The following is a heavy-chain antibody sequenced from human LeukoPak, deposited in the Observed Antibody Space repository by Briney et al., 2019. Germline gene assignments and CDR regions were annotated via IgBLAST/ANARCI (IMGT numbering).Heavy chain of an antibody. J-gene: IGHJ4*02. Sequence: PGRSLRLSCAASGFTFSSYAMDWVRQAPGKGLEWVAVISYDGSNKYYADSVKGRFTISRDNSKNTLYLQMNSLRAEDTAVYYCARDHYYDSSGYSPDYWGQGTLVTVSS. CDR2: ISYDGSNK. V-gene: IGHV3-30*01. CDR3: ARDHYYDSSGYSPDY. D-gene: IGHD3-22*01. CDR1: GFTFSSYA.